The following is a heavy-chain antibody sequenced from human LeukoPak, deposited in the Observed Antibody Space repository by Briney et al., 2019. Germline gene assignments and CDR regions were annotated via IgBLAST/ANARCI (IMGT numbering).Heavy chain of an antibody. CDR2: INHSGST. CDR3: ARHARVKYYGFADY. V-gene: IGHV4-34*01. Sequence: SETLSLTCTVSGGSISSYYWSWIRQPPGKGLEWIGEINHSGSTNYNPSLKSRVTISVDTSKNQSSLKLSSVTAADTAVYYCARHARVKYYGFADYWGQGTLVTVSS. CDR1: GGSISSYY. D-gene: IGHD3-10*01. J-gene: IGHJ4*02.